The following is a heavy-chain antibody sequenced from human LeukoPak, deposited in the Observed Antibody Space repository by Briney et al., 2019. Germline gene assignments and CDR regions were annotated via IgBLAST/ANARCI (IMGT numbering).Heavy chain of an antibody. J-gene: IGHJ4*02. CDR1: GFTFSDYY. V-gene: IGHV3-11*06. Sequence: GGSLRLSCAASGFTFSDYYMSWIRQAPGKGLEWVSSISSSSSYIYYADSVKGRFTISRDNAKNSLYLQMNSLRAEDTAVYYCARRYCSGGSCYFDYWGQGTLVTVSS. CDR2: ISSSSSYI. D-gene: IGHD2-15*01. CDR3: ARRYCSGGSCYFDY.